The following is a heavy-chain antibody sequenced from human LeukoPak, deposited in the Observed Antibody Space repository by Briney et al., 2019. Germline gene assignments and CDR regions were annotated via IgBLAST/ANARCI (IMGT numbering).Heavy chain of an antibody. V-gene: IGHV1-69*04. D-gene: IGHD5-18*01. J-gene: IGHJ4*02. Sequence: SVKVSCKASGGTFSSYAISWVRQAPGQGLEWMGRIIPIFGIANYAQKFQGRVTITADKSTSTAYMELSSLRSEDTAVHYCARDPQPYSYGSYYFDYWGQGTLVTVSS. CDR3: ARDPQPYSYGSYYFDY. CDR1: GGTFSSYA. CDR2: IIPIFGIA.